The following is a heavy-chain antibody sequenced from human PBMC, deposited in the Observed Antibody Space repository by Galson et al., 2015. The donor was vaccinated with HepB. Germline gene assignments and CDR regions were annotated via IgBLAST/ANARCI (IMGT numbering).Heavy chain of an antibody. Sequence: SLRLSCAASGFTFSSYAMSWVRQAPGKGLEWVSAISGSGGSTYYADSVKGRFTISRDNSKNTLYLQMNSLRAEDTAVYYCATNYDFWSGPTGGMDVWGQGTTVTVSS. CDR1: GFTFSSYA. J-gene: IGHJ6*02. CDR3: ATNYDFWSGPTGGMDV. D-gene: IGHD3-3*01. V-gene: IGHV3-23*01. CDR2: ISGSGGST.